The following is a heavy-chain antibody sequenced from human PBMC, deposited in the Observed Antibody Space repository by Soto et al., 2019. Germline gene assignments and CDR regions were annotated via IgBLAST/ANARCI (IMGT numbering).Heavy chain of an antibody. CDR2: IKPDGSDQ. CDR1: GFTFSSLW. V-gene: IGHV3-7*01. D-gene: IGHD3-10*01. Sequence: EVQLVESGGGLVLPGGSLRLSCAASGFTFSSLWMSWVRQAPGKGLEWVANIKPDGSDQYYVDSVKGRFTISRDNARNSLYLQMNSLRGDDTAVYYCTRAGGSYYFDSWGQGTLVTVSA. J-gene: IGHJ4*02. CDR3: TRAGGSYYFDS.